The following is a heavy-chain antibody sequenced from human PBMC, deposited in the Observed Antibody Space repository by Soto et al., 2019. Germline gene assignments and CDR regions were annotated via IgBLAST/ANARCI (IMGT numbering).Heavy chain of an antibody. CDR2: ISGSGADT. V-gene: IGHV3-23*01. CDR1: GFIFSNYA. CDR3: AKDTGRGGGSVFDY. J-gene: IGHJ4*02. D-gene: IGHD2-15*01. Sequence: GGSLRLSCAPSGFIFSNYAMSWVRQARGKGLGWVSAISGSGADTYYTESVKGRFTISRDNFKNTLYLQMNSLRAEDTAVYYCAKDTGRGGGSVFDYWGQGTLVTVSS.